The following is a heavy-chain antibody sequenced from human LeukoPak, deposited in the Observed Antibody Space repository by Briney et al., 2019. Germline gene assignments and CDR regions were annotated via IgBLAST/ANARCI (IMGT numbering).Heavy chain of an antibody. J-gene: IGHJ4*02. D-gene: IGHD6-13*01. Sequence: GESLKISCKGSGYSFTSYWIGWVRQMPGKGLEWMGIICPGDSDTRYSPSFQGQVTISADKSISTAYLQWSSLKASDTAMYYCARHGDSASSSWFFDYWGQGTLVTVSS. V-gene: IGHV5-51*01. CDR1: GYSFTSYW. CDR2: ICPGDSDT. CDR3: ARHGDSASSSWFFDY.